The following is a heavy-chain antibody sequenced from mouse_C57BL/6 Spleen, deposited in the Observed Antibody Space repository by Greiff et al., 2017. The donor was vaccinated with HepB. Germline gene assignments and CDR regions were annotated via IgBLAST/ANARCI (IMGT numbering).Heavy chain of an antibody. CDR2: INPYNGGT. D-gene: IGHD1-1*01. V-gene: IGHV1-19*01. CDR3: ARWTTVVAPYFDY. CDR1: GYTFTDYY. Sequence: EVMLVESGPVLVKPGASVKMSCKASGYTFTDYYMNWVKQSHGKSLEWIGVINPYNGGTSYNQKFKGKATLTVDKSSSTAYMELNSLTSEDSAVYYCARWTTVVAPYFDYWGQGTTLTVSS. J-gene: IGHJ2*01.